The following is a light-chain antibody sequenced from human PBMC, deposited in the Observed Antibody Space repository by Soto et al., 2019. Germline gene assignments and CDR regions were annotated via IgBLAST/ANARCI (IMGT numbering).Light chain of an antibody. CDR1: QRVTSSY. J-gene: IGKJ1*01. CDR2: GAS. CDR3: QQYGSSPRT. Sequence: PGERATLSCRASQRVTSSYLAWYQQKPGQAPRLVIYGASSRATGIPDRFSGSGSGTDFTLTISRLEPEDSAVYYCQQYGSSPRTFGQGTKVEIK. V-gene: IGKV3-20*01.